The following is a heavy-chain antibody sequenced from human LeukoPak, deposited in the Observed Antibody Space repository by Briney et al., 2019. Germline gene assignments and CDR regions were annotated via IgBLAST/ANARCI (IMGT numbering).Heavy chain of an antibody. Sequence: KPGGSLRLSCAASRFTFSTYSMNWVRQAPGKGLEWVSSISSSGTYIYSTDSVKGRFTISRDNAKNSLYLQMNSLRAEDTAVYYCARALTVAGTDWYFDLWGRGTLSLSPQ. D-gene: IGHD6-19*01. V-gene: IGHV3-21*01. CDR1: RFTFSTYS. CDR2: ISSSGTYI. J-gene: IGHJ2*01. CDR3: ARALTVAGTDWYFDL.